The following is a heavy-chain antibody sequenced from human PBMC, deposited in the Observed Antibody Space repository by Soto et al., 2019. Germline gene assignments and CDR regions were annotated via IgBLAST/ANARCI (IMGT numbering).Heavy chain of an antibody. CDR2: INPNSGGT. D-gene: IGHD5-18*01. V-gene: IGHV1-2*04. Sequence: GASVKVSCKASGYTFTGYYMPWVRQAPGQGLEWMGWINPNSGGTNYAQKFQGWVTMTRDTSISTAYMELSRLRSDDTAVYYCARGQSMSYGYFYYYGMDVWGQGTTVTVSS. CDR3: ARGQSMSYGYFYYYGMDV. J-gene: IGHJ6*02. CDR1: GYTFTGYY.